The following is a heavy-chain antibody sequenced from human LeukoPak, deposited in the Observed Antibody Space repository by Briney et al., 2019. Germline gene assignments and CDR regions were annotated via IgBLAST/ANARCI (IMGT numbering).Heavy chain of an antibody. J-gene: IGHJ4*02. CDR3: FFPGVTGKVY. Sequence: GSLRLSCAASGFIFSNYAMHWVRQAPGKGLEWVAVLSSDGSNTYYADSVKGRFTNSRDNSKNTLYLQMNSLRAEDTAVYYCFFPGVTGKVYWGQGTLVTVSS. V-gene: IGHV3-30-3*01. D-gene: IGHD1-20*01. CDR2: LSSDGSNT. CDR1: GFIFSNYA.